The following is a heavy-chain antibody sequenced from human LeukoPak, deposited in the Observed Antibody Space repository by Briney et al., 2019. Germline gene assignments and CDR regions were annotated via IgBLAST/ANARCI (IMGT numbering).Heavy chain of an antibody. Sequence: GGSLRLSCVASGLTFRRYAMGWVRQAPGKGLEWVSAISGSGGSTYYADSVKGRFTISRDNSKNTLYLQMNSLRAEDTAVYYCAKGEFSGSYRGFDYWGQGTLVTVSS. V-gene: IGHV3-23*01. CDR3: AKGEFSGSYRGFDY. J-gene: IGHJ4*02. D-gene: IGHD1-26*01. CDR1: GLTFRRYA. CDR2: ISGSGGST.